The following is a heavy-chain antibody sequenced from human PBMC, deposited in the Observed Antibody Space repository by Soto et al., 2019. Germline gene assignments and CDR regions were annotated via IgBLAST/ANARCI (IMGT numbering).Heavy chain of an antibody. J-gene: IGHJ4*02. CDR3: TTDRRGYSSGWYRGFDY. CDR2: IKSKTDGGTT. CDR1: GFTFRNAW. D-gene: IGHD6-19*01. Sequence: SGGSLRLSCAASGFTFRNAWMSWVRQAPGKGLEWVGRIKSKTDGGTTDYAAPVKGRFTISRDDSKNTLYLQMNSLKTEDTAVYYCTTDRRGYSSGWYRGFDYWGQGTLVTASS. V-gene: IGHV3-15*01.